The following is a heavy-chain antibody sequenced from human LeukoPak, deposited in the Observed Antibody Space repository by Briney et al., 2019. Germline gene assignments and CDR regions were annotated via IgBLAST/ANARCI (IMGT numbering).Heavy chain of an antibody. CDR3: AREAREYEGSGYQYGN. D-gene: IGHD3-22*01. CDR1: GAPFSGYY. V-gene: IGHV4-4*07. CDR2: IYTNGRP. J-gene: IGHJ4*02. Sequence: SETLSLTCTVSGAPFSGYYWGWIRQAAGTGPEWIGRIYTNGRPDYNPSLRSRVTISVDTSNNQFSLILSSMTAADTAVYYCAREAREYEGSGYQYGNWGQGTMVTVSS.